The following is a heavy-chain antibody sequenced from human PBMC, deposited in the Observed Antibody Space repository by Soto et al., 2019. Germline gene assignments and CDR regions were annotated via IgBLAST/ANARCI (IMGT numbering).Heavy chain of an antibody. Sequence: GGSLRLSCAASGFTFSSYGMHWVRRAPGKGLEWVAVISYDGSNKYYADSVKGRFTISRDNSKNTLYLQMNSLRAEDTAVYYCAKDRRYYDSSGIDYWGQGTLVTVSS. J-gene: IGHJ4*02. CDR1: GFTFSSYG. CDR3: AKDRRYYDSSGIDY. V-gene: IGHV3-30*18. CDR2: ISYDGSNK. D-gene: IGHD3-22*01.